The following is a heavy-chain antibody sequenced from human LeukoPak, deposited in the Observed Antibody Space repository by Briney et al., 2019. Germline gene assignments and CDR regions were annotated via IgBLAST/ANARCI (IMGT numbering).Heavy chain of an antibody. Sequence: SETLSLTCTVSGGSVSSTSYYWGWIRQPPGKGLEWIGNAYYSGSTYYNPSLKSRVTMSVDTSKNQFSLKMSSATVADMAVYYCARLSKGRYFDYIFDYWGQGSLVSVSS. V-gene: IGHV4-39*01. CDR3: ARLSKGRYFDYIFDY. J-gene: IGHJ4*02. D-gene: IGHD3-9*01. CDR2: AYYSGST. CDR1: GGSVSSTSYY.